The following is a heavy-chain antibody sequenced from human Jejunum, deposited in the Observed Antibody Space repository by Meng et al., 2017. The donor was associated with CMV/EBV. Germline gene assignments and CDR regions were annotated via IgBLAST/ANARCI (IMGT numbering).Heavy chain of an antibody. CDR3: TKDQVLL. J-gene: IGHJ4*02. CDR2: IDGDGSSA. D-gene: IGHD3-10*01. V-gene: IGHV3-74*01. CDR1: DFIFNKYW. Sequence: EEQLLESGGGLVQRGGSLRLSCAASDFIFNKYWMDWVRQVPGKGLVWVARIDGDGSSANYADSVKGRFTISRDNAKNTLYLDMSSLRAEDTAVYYCTKDQVLLWGQGTLVTVSS.